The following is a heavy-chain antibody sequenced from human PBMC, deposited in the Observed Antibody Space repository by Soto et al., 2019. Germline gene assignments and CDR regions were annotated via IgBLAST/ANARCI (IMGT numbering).Heavy chain of an antibody. D-gene: IGHD2-21*02. Sequence: PGGSLRLSCAASGFTFSSYGISWVRQAPWKGLEWVANIKQDGIEKYYVDSVKGRFTISRDNAKNSLYLQMNSLRADDTAVYYCARDAPRSFGGDCYSNWYFDLCGRFTLITVCS. CDR2: IKQDGIEK. CDR1: GFTFSSYG. J-gene: IGHJ2*01. CDR3: ARDAPRSFGGDCYSNWYFDL. V-gene: IGHV3-7*03.